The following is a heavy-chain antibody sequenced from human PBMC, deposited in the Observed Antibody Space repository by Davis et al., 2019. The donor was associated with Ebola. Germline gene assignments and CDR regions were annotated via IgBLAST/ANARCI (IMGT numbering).Heavy chain of an antibody. CDR3: ARDAWLRKNWFDP. CDR1: GYTFTSYA. D-gene: IGHD5-12*01. J-gene: IGHJ5*02. Sequence: ASVKVSCKASGYTFTSYAMHWVRQAPGQRLEWMGWINAGNGNTKYSQKFQGRVTITRDTSASTAYMELSSLRSEDTAVYYCARDAWLRKNWFDPWGQGTLVTVSS. V-gene: IGHV1-3*01. CDR2: INAGNGNT.